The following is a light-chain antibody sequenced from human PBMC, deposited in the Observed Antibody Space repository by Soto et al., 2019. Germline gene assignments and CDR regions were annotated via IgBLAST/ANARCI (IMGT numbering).Light chain of an antibody. CDR1: SSNIGSNT. J-gene: IGLJ3*02. Sequence: QSVLTQPPSASGAPGQRVTISCSASSSNIGSNTMNWYQQVPGMAPKLLIYSTNQRPSGVPDLISGSKSGTSASLAINGLQSEDEADYYCATWDDSLNAWVFGGGTKLTVL. V-gene: IGLV1-44*01. CDR3: ATWDDSLNAWV. CDR2: STN.